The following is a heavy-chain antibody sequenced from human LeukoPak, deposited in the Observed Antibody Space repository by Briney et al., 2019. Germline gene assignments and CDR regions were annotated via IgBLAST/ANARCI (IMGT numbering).Heavy chain of an antibody. CDR3: AIDPSNTSGRYQYFDL. D-gene: IGHD6-19*01. CDR2: ISAYNGDT. J-gene: IGHJ2*01. V-gene: IGHV1-18*01. Sequence: ASVKGSCKASGYTFNHHGITWVRQAPGQGREWMGWISAYNGDTKYAQEFQGRVTMTTDTPTSTAYMELRSLRSDDTALYYFAIDPSNTSGRYQYFDLWGRGTLVTVSS. CDR1: GYTFNHHG.